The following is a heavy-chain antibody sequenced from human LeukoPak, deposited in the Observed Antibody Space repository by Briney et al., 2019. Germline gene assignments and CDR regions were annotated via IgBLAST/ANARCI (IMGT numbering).Heavy chain of an antibody. Sequence: SQTLSLTCTVSGGSISSGGYYWSWIRQHPGKGLEWIGYIYYSGSTNYNPSLKSRVTISVDTSKNQFSLKLSSVTAADTAVYYCASGRVVPTARGVWKLFDYWGQGTLVTVSS. CDR2: IYYSGST. D-gene: IGHD2-2*01. CDR3: ASGRVVPTARGVWKLFDY. CDR1: GGSISSGGYY. J-gene: IGHJ4*02. V-gene: IGHV4-31*03.